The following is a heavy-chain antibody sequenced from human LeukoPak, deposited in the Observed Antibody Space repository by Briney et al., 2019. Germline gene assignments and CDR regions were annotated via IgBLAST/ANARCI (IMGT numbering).Heavy chain of an antibody. V-gene: IGHV4-4*09. J-gene: IGHJ4*02. CDR3: ARLTRLSTSPDRYYLDY. Sequence: SETLSLTCTVPGDSISSYYWSWIRQPPGKGLEWIGYIYTSGGTNYIPSLTGRVTISIDTSKNQFSLKLSSVTAADSAVYYCARLTRLSTSPDRYYLDYWGQGTLVTVSS. CDR1: GDSISSYY. D-gene: IGHD6-6*01. CDR2: IYTSGGT.